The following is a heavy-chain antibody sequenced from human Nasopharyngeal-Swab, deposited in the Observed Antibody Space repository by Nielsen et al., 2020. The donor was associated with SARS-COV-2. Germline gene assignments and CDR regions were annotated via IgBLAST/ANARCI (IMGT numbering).Heavy chain of an antibody. CDR2: IKQDGSEK. CDR3: AKNQLLIYDVFNL. V-gene: IGHV3-7*03. J-gene: IGHJ3*01. Sequence: GESLKISCAASGFTFDDYAMHWVRQAPGKGLEWVANIKQDGSEKYYLDSVKGRFTISRDNAKNSLYLQMNSLRAEDTALYYCAKNQLLIYDVFNLWGQGTMVAVSS. CDR1: GFTFDDYA. D-gene: IGHD2-2*01.